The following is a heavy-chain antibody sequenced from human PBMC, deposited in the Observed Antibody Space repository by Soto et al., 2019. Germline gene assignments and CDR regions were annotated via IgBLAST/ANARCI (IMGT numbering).Heavy chain of an antibody. D-gene: IGHD3-10*01. CDR2: ISSSSSYI. CDR1: GFTFSSYS. J-gene: IGHJ4*02. CDR3: ARGREAYYYGSGKIDY. Sequence: EVQLVESGGGLVKPGGSLRLSCAASGFTFSSYSMNWVRQAPGKGLEWVSSISSSSSYIYYADSVKGRFTISRDNAKNSLYLQMNILRAEDTAVYYCARGREAYYYGSGKIDYWGQGTLVTVSS. V-gene: IGHV3-21*01.